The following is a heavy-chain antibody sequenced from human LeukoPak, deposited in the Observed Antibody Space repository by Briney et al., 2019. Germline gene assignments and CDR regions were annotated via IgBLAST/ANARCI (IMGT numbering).Heavy chain of an antibody. CDR2: ISGSGGST. CDR3: AKEVGGWYPGLSFDY. D-gene: IGHD6-19*01. V-gene: IGHV3-23*01. Sequence: GGSLRLSCAASGFTFSSYAMSWVRQAPGKGLEWVSAISGSGGSTYYADSVKGRFTISRDNSKNTLYLQMNSLTAEDTAIYYCAKEVGGWYPGLSFDYWGQGTLVTVSS. CDR1: GFTFSSYA. J-gene: IGHJ4*02.